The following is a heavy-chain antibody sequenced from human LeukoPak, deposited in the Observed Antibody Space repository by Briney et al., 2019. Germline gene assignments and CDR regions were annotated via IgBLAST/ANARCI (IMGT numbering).Heavy chain of an antibody. J-gene: IGHJ6*03. D-gene: IGHD6-25*01. CDR2: FDHEDGET. CDR1: GYTLTELS. Sequence: GASVKVSCKVSGYTLTELSMHWVRQAPGKGLEWMGWFDHEDGETIYAQKFQGRVTMTEDTSTDTAYMELRSLRSADTAVYYCATSGSDSSGYYYYMDVWGKGTTVTVSS. CDR3: ATSGSDSSGYYYYMDV. V-gene: IGHV1-24*01.